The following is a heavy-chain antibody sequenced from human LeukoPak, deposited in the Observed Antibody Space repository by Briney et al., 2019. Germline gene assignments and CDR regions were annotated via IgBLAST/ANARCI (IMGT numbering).Heavy chain of an antibody. V-gene: IGHV3-53*01. D-gene: IGHD3-22*01. Sequence: GGSLRLSCAASGFTVSSNYMRWVSQAPGKGLEWVSVIYSGGSTYYADSVKGRFTISRDNSKNTLYLQMNSLRAEDTAVYYCARDIAYDSSGYYSPHFDYWGQGTLVTVSS. CDR3: ARDIAYDSSGYYSPHFDY. J-gene: IGHJ4*02. CDR2: IYSGGST. CDR1: GFTVSSNY.